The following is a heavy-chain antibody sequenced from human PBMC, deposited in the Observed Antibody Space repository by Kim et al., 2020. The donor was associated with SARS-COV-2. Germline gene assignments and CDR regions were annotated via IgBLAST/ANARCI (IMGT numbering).Heavy chain of an antibody. D-gene: IGHD2-15*01. CDR2: ISSSSSTI. J-gene: IGHJ6*02. CDR3: ARDLPDIVVAAYYYYGMDV. V-gene: IGHV3-48*04. Sequence: GGSLRLSCAASGFTFSSYSMNWVRQAPGKGLEWVSYISSSSSTIYYADSVKGRFTISRDNAKNSLYLQMNSLRAEDTAVYYCARDLPDIVVAAYYYYGMDVCGQGTTVTVSS. CDR1: GFTFSSYS.